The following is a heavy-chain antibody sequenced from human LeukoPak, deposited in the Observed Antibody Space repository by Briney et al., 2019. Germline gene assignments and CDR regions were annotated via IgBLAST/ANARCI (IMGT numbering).Heavy chain of an antibody. CDR3: AKRTGRDTREY. V-gene: IGHV3-23*01. Sequence: GGSLRLSCAASGFTFSSYAMSWVRQAPGKGLEWVSFISVSGASTYYADSVKGRFTISRDNSNNTLYLQMNSLRAEDTAVYYCAKRTGRDTREYWGQGTLVTVSS. CDR2: ISVSGAST. CDR1: GFTFSSYA. D-gene: IGHD5-18*01. J-gene: IGHJ4*02.